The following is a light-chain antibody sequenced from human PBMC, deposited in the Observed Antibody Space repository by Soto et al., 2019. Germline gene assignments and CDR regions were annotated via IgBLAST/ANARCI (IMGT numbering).Light chain of an antibody. Sequence: DIQMTQSPSSLSASVGDRVTITCQANRGITKSLNWYQQKPGKTPRLLIYDASNLQTGVPLRFSGSGSGTYFTLTISSLQPEDIATYYCQQFDNLPSLTFGGGTKVDIK. CDR2: DAS. CDR3: QQFDNLPSLT. J-gene: IGKJ4*01. V-gene: IGKV1-33*01. CDR1: RGITKS.